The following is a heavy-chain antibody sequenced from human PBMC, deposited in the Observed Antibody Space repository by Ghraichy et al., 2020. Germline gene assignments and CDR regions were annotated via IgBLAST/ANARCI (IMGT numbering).Heavy chain of an antibody. J-gene: IGHJ6*03. CDR2: INHSGST. Sequence: SETLSLTCAVYGGSFSGYYWSWIRQPPGKGLEWIGEINHSGSTNYNPSLKSRVTISVDTSKNQFSLKLSSVTAADTAVYYCAKLGYSSSSGYYYYYMDVWGKGTTVTVSS. V-gene: IGHV4-34*01. CDR1: GGSFSGYY. CDR3: AKLGYSSSSGYYYYYMDV. D-gene: IGHD6-6*01.